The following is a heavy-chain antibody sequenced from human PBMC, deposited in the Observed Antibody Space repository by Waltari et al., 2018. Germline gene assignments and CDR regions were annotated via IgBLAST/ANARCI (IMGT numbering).Heavy chain of an antibody. CDR3: ASVVYYYDSSGYYFDY. Sequence: QVQLVQSGAEVKKPGSAVKVSCKASGGTLSSYAISWVRQAPGQGLEWMGGIIPIFGTANYAQKFQGRVTITADESTSTAYMELSSLRSEDTAVYYCASVVYYYDSSGYYFDYWGQGTLVTVSS. CDR2: IIPIFGTA. CDR1: GGTLSSYA. D-gene: IGHD3-22*01. J-gene: IGHJ4*02. V-gene: IGHV1-69*01.